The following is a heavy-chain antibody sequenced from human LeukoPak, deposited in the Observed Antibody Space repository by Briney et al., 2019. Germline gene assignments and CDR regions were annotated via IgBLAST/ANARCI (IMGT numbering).Heavy chain of an antibody. J-gene: IGHJ4*02. CDR1: GSTFSSYG. Sequence: GGSLRLSCAASGSTFSSYGMHWVRQAPGKGLEWVAVISYDGSNKYYADSVKGRFTISRDNSKNTLYLQMNSLRAEDTAVYYCARPRYYYDSSGPTYFDYWGQGTLVTVSS. D-gene: IGHD3-22*01. V-gene: IGHV3-30*03. CDR2: ISYDGSNK. CDR3: ARPRYYYDSSGPTYFDY.